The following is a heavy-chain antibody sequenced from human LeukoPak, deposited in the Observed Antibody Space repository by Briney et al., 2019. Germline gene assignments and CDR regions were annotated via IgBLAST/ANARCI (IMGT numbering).Heavy chain of an antibody. V-gene: IGHV4-39*01. D-gene: IGHD5-12*01. CDR2: IYYGGST. Sequence: PSETLSLTCTVSGGSISSSSYYWGWIRQPPGKGLEWIGSIYYGGSTYYNPSLKSRVTISVDTSKNQFSLKLSSVTAADTAVYYCARFGGYDLGDAFDIWGQGTMVTVSS. CDR1: GGSISSSSYY. J-gene: IGHJ3*02. CDR3: ARFGGYDLGDAFDI.